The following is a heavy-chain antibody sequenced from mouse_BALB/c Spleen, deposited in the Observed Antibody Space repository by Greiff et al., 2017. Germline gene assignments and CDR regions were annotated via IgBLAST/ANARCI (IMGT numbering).Heavy chain of an antibody. CDR3: ASYYGYGDYAMDY. CDR2: IWSGGST. Sequence: VQLVESGPGLVQPSQSLSITCTVSGFSLTSYGVHWVRQSPGKGLEWLGVIWSGGSTDYNAAFISRLSISKDNSKSQVFFKMNSLQANDTAIYYCASYYGYGDYAMDYWGQGTSVTVSS. D-gene: IGHD1-2*01. CDR1: GFSLTSYG. J-gene: IGHJ4*01. V-gene: IGHV2-2*02.